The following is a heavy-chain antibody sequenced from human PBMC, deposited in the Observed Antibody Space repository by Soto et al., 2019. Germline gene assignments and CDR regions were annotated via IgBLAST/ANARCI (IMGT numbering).Heavy chain of an antibody. V-gene: IGHV1-46*01. CDR2: INPSGGST. D-gene: IGHD6-13*01. CDR3: ARKGIAAAGILDV. CDR1: GYTFTSYY. J-gene: IGHJ6*02. Sequence: QVQLVQSGAEVKKPGASVKVSCKASGYTFTSYYMHWVRQAPGQGLEWMGIINPSGGSTSYAQKFQGRVTMTRDTSTSTVYMELSSLRAEDTAVYYCARKGIAAAGILDVWGQGTTVTVSS.